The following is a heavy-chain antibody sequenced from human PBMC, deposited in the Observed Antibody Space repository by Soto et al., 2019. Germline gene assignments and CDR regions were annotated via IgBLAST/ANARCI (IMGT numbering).Heavy chain of an antibody. CDR1: GYTFTSYA. CDR2: INAGNGNT. CDR3: ARALVLVTSPDY. Sequence: QVQLVQSGAEEKKPGASVKVSCKASGYTFTSYAMHWVRQAPGQRLEWMGWINAGNGNTKYSQKFQGRVTITWDTSASTAYMELSSLRSEDTAMYYCARALVLVTSPDYWGQGTLVTVSS. D-gene: IGHD3-22*01. V-gene: IGHV1-3*05. J-gene: IGHJ4*02.